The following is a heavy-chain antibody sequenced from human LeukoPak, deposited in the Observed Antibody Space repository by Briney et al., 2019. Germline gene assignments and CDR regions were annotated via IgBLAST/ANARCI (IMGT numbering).Heavy chain of an antibody. D-gene: IGHD3-10*01. J-gene: IGHJ4*02. Sequence: SETLSLTCTVSGGSISSYYWSWIRQPPGKGLEWIGYIYYSGSTNYNPSLKSRVTISVDTSKNQFSLKLSSVTAADTAVYYCASLLYYGSGSYGWGQGTLVTVSS. CDR1: GGSISSYY. V-gene: IGHV4-59*01. CDR2: IYYSGST. CDR3: ASLLYYGSGSYG.